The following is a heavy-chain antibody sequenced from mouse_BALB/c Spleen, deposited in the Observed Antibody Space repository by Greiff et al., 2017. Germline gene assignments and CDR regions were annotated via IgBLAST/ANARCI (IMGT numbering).Heavy chain of an antibody. V-gene: IGHV14-1*02. J-gene: IGHJ2*01. D-gene: IGHD2-4*01. CDR3: ARLMITPYFGK. CDR1: GFNIKDYY. CDR2: IDPENGNT. Sequence: VHVKQSGAELVRPGALVTLSCKASGFNIKDYYMYRVKQRPEQGLEWIGWIDPENGNTIYDPKFQGKASITADTSSNTAYLQLSSLTSEDTAVYYCARLMITPYFGKRGQDRTLAISS.